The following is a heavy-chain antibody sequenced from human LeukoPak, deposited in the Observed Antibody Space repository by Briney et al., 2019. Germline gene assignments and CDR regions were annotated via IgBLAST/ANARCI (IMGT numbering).Heavy chain of an antibody. CDR1: GFTFDDYA. Sequence: SLRLSCAASGFTFDDYAMHRVRQAPGKGLEWVSGISYNSDTIAYADSVKGRFTISRDNAKNSLYLQMNSLRAEDTALYYCAKDYCGGDCYSGWYFDLWGRGTLVTVSS. CDR3: AKDYCGGDCYSGWYFDL. D-gene: IGHD2-21*02. V-gene: IGHV3-9*01. CDR2: ISYNSDTI. J-gene: IGHJ2*01.